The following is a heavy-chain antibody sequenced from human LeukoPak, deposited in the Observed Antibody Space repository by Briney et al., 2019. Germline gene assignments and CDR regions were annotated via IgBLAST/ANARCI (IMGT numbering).Heavy chain of an antibody. Sequence: PSGTLSLTCAVSGDSISSSNWWCWVRQPPGKGLEWIGEIYHSGSTNYNPSLKSRVTISVDKSKNQFSLKLTSVAAADTAVYYCASKRHASASAAFDIRAKGQWSPSLQ. J-gene: IGHJ3*02. CDR2: IYHSGST. V-gene: IGHV4-4*02. CDR3: ASKRHASASAAFDI. D-gene: IGHD3-10*01. CDR1: GDSISSSNW.